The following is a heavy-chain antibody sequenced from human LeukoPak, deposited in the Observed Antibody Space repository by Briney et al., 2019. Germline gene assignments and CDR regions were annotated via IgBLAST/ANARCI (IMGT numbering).Heavy chain of an antibody. CDR1: GGSISSSSYY. CDR2: IYYSGST. CDR3: ARVWNWAVATMGGSDY. V-gene: IGHV4-39*07. J-gene: IGHJ4*02. D-gene: IGHD5-12*01. Sequence: SETLSLTCTVSGGSISSSSYYWGWIRQPPGKGLEWIGSIYYSGSTYYNPSLKSRVTISVDTSKNQFSLKLSSVTAADTAVYYCARVWNWAVATMGGSDYWGQGTLVTVSS.